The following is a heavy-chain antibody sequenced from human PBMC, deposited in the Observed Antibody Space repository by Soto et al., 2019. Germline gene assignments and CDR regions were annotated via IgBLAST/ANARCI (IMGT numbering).Heavy chain of an antibody. CDR2: IFYSGNT. CDR3: ARVPLSRNAFDI. Sequence: QVQLQESGPGLVKPSETLSLTCTVSGGSISGYHWTWIRQTPGKGLEWIGNIFYSGNTNYNPSLKRRLTISVDPSKNQFSLELTSETAADTAVYYCARVPLSRNAFDIWGQGTMVTVSS. CDR1: GGSISGYH. D-gene: IGHD3-16*02. J-gene: IGHJ3*02. V-gene: IGHV4-59*01.